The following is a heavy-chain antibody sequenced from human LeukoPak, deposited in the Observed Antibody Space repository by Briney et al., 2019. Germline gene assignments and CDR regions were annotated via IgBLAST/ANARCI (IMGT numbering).Heavy chain of an antibody. J-gene: IGHJ4*01. Sequence: SETLSLTCTVSGGSISSSDYYWAWIRQTPGRGLEGIGNIYNSGATYYSPSLRRRITMSIDTSNNQFSLKLTSVTATDTAVYYCATRATWIGPVDHWGQGALVTVSS. D-gene: IGHD5-12*01. V-gene: IGHV4-39*01. CDR1: GGSISSSDYY. CDR2: IYNSGAT. CDR3: ATRATWIGPVDH.